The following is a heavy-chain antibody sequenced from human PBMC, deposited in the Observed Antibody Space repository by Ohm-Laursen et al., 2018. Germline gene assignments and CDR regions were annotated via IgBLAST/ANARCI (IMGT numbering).Heavy chain of an antibody. CDR3: VKESSTGYYRTADY. CDR2: FSYDGSDK. CDR1: GFTFSDCG. Sequence: SLRLSCAASGFTFSDCGMHWVRQTPGKGLEWVAVFSYDGSDKHYVDSVKGRFTISRDNSKNTLDLQMNSLRPEDTAVYYCVKESSTGYYRTADYWGQGTLVTVSS. D-gene: IGHD3-9*01. V-gene: IGHV3-30*18. J-gene: IGHJ4*02.